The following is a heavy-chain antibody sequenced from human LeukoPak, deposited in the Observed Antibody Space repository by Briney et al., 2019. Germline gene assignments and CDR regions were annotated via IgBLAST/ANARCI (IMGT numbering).Heavy chain of an antibody. CDR2: INHSGST. D-gene: IGHD6-6*01. V-gene: IGHV4-34*01. CDR3: ARGPSSSDYFYMDV. CDR1: GGSFSGYY. Sequence: SETLSLTCAVYGGSFSGYYWSWIRQPPGKGLEWIGEINHSGSTNYNPSLKSRVTISVDTSKNQFSLKLTSVTAADTASYYCARGPSSSDYFYMDVWGKGTTVIVSS. J-gene: IGHJ6*03.